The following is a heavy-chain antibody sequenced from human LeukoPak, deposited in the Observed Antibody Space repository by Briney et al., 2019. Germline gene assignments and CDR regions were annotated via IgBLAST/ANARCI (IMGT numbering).Heavy chain of an antibody. CDR1: GGSISISF. V-gene: IGHV4-59*08. CDR3: ARQTASGWYPFDH. J-gene: IGHJ4*02. CDR2: IYDSGST. D-gene: IGHD6-19*01. Sequence: SETLSLTCTVSGGSISISFWSWVRQPPGKGLEWIGYIYDSGSTNYNPSLKSRVTMSIDTSKNQFSLKLSSVTAADTAVYYCARQTASGWYPFDHWGQGTLVTVSS.